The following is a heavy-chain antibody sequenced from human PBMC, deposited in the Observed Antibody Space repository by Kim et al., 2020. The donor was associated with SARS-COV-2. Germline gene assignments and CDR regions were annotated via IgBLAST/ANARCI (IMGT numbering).Heavy chain of an antibody. D-gene: IGHD6-19*01. J-gene: IGHJ4*02. CDR2: FDPEDGET. CDR3: ATEKYSSGWYARRNYFDY. CDR1: GYTLTELS. Sequence: ASVKVSCKVSGYTLTELSMHWVRQAPGKGLEWMGGFDPEDGETIYAQKFQGRVTMTEDTSTDTAYMELSSLRSEDTAVYYCATEKYSSGWYARRNYFDYWGQGTLVTVSS. V-gene: IGHV1-24*01.